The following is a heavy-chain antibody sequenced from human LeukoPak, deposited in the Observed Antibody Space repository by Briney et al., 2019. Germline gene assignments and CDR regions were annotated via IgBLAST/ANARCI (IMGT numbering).Heavy chain of an antibody. CDR1: GGTFSSYA. V-gene: IGHV1-69*13. CDR3: ARDPSSAVDTAMVTNDY. D-gene: IGHD5-18*01. CDR2: IIPIFGTA. J-gene: IGHJ4*02. Sequence: SVKVSCKASGGTFSSYAISWVRPAPGQGLEWMGGIIPIFGTANDAQKFQGRVTITADESTSTAYMELSSLRSEDTAVYYCARDPSSAVDTAMVTNDYWGQGSLVTVSS.